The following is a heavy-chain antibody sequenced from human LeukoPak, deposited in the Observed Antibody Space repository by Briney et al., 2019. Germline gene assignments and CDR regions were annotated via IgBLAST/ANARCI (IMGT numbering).Heavy chain of an antibody. J-gene: IGHJ4*02. CDR3: ARLRCSGGSCRNGPIYYFNY. V-gene: IGHV3-49*04. D-gene: IGHD2-15*01. Sequence: PGGSLRLSCAASGFTFSNYDMSWVRQAPGKGLECVAFIRSKAYSGATEYAASVKGRFTISRDDSKSIAYLQMNSLKTEDTAVYYCARLRCSGGSCRNGPIYYFNYWGQGTLVTVSS. CDR2: IRSKAYSGAT. CDR1: GFTFSNYD.